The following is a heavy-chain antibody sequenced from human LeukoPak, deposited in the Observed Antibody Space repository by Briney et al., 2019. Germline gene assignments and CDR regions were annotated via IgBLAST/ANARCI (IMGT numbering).Heavy chain of an antibody. CDR2: ISSSSSYI. CDR1: GFTFSSYS. D-gene: IGHD6-6*01. V-gene: IGHV3-21*01. Sequence: GGSLRLSCAASGFTFSSYSMNWVRQAPGKGLEWVSSISSSSSYIYYADSVKGRFTISRDNAKNSLYLQMNSLRAEDTAVCYCARAYSSSSDNWFDPWGQGTLVTVSS. CDR3: ARAYSSSSDNWFDP. J-gene: IGHJ5*02.